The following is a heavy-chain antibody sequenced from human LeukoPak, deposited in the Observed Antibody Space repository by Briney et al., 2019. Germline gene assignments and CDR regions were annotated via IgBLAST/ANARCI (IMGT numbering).Heavy chain of an antibody. D-gene: IGHD6-19*01. J-gene: IGHJ3*02. CDR1: GFTFSSYA. V-gene: IGHV3-23*01. Sequence: GRSLRLSCAASGFTFSSYAMSWVRQAPGKGLEWVSAISGSGGSTDYADSVKGRFTISRDNSKNTLYLQMNSLRAEDTAVYYCAKDLFEWLGAFDIWGQGTMVTVSS. CDR2: ISGSGGST. CDR3: AKDLFEWLGAFDI.